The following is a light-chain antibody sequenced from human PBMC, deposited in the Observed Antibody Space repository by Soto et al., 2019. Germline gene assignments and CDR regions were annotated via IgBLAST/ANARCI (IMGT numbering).Light chain of an antibody. CDR2: DAS. CDR3: QQRSNWRELT. CDR1: QSVSSY. J-gene: IGKJ4*01. Sequence: EIVLTQAPATLSLSTGERATLSCRASQSVSSYLACYQQKPGQAPRLLIYDASNRATGIPARFSGSGSVTDFTLTISSLDPEDFAVYYCQQRSNWRELTFGGGTKVEIK. V-gene: IGKV3-11*01.